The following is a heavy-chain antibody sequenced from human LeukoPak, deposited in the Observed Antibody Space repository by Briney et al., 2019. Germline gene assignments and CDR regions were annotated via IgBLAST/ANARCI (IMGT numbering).Heavy chain of an antibody. CDR3: ARGQRGYSRNARHFDY. V-gene: IGHV3-48*04. D-gene: IGHD5-18*01. Sequence: PGGSLRLSCAASGFTFSSYSMNWVRQAPGKGLEWVSYISISSSTIYYADSVKGRFTISKDNAKNSPYLQMNSLRAEDTAVYYCARGQRGYSRNARHFDYWGQGTLVTVSS. J-gene: IGHJ4*02. CDR1: GFTFSSYS. CDR2: ISISSSTI.